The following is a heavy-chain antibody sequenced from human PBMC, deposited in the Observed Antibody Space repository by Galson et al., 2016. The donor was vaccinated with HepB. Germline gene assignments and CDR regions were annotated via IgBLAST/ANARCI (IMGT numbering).Heavy chain of an antibody. J-gene: IGHJ4*02. D-gene: IGHD2-2*02. CDR3: ARQGFCSSVTCHTGGFDY. Sequence: ETLSLTCTVSGGSISNYYWNWIRQAPGKGLEWIGYIYSRGSTAYNPSLRSRVTISVDTPKNQFSLKMTSVTAADTAVYYCARQGFCSSVTCHTGGFDYWGQGTLVTVSS. V-gene: IGHV4-59*08. CDR1: GGSISNYY. CDR2: IYSRGST.